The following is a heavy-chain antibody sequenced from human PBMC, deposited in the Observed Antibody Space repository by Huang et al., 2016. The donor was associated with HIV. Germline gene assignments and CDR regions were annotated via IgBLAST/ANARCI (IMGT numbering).Heavy chain of an antibody. V-gene: IGHV2-5*02. CDR2: MYSDDDK. CDR1: GFSLSTSELG. CDR3: AHSAFGTSGYYFRMHFDY. J-gene: IGHJ4*02. D-gene: IGHD3-22*01. Sequence: QITLKESGPMLVKPTQTLTLTCTFSGFSLSTSELGVGWIRQPPGKALEWLALMYSDDDKRYRPYLKSRLTITKDTARNQVVLTMTNMDPVDTGTYYCAHSAFGTSGYYFRMHFDYWGQGALVTVSS.